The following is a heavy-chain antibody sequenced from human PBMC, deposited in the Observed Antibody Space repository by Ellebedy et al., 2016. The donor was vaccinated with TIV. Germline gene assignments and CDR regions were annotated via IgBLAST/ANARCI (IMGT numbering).Heavy chain of an antibody. D-gene: IGHD2-21*01. V-gene: IGHV3-66*01. CDR1: GFTVSNNY. J-gene: IGHJ6*02. Sequence: GESLKISCAASGFTVSNNYMTWVRQAPGKGLEWVSLIYSGGSTYYADSVKGRFTISRDSSKNTLYLQMNNLRTDDTAVYYCARERRFCGNECFLYYYYGMDVWGQGTTVTVSS. CDR3: ARERRFCGNECFLYYYYGMDV. CDR2: IYSGGST.